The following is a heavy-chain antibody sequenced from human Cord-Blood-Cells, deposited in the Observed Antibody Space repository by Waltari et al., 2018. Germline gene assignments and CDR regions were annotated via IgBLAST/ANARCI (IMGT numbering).Heavy chain of an antibody. V-gene: IGHV3-30-3*01. Sequence: QVPLAESGGGVVHPGRSLSLACAASGFAFSSTAMPWVRQAPGKGLEWVAVISYDGSNKYYADSVKGRFTISRDNSKNTLYLQMNSLRAEDTAVYYCARDIDAFDIWGQGTMVTVSS. J-gene: IGHJ3*02. CDR1: GFAFSSTA. CDR2: ISYDGSNK. CDR3: ARDIDAFDI.